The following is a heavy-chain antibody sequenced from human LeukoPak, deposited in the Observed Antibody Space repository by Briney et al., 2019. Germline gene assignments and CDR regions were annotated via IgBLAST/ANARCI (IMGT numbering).Heavy chain of an antibody. D-gene: IGHD2-21*02. CDR1: GFTFTNYA. CDR3: ARGFVLGAAKNYFDY. J-gene: IGHJ4*02. CDR2: ISYDGTNK. Sequence: GGSLRLSCAAPGFTFTNYALHWVRQAPGKGLEWVAVISYDGTNKHYADSVKGRFTISRDNSKNTLSLQMNSLRAEDPALYYCARGFVLGAAKNYFDYWGQGALVTVSS. V-gene: IGHV3-30-3*01.